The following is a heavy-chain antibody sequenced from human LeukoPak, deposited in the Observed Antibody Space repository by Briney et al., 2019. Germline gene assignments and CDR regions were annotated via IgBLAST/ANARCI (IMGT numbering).Heavy chain of an antibody. CDR2: INHSGST. D-gene: IGHD1-26*01. CDR3: ARGATTRHDFDY. CDR1: GGSFSGYY. Sequence: SETLSLTCAVYGGSFSGYYWSWIRQLPGKGLEWIGEINHSGSTNYNPSLKSRVTISVDTSKNQFSLKLSSVTAADTAVYYCARGATTRHDFDYWGQGTLVTVSS. J-gene: IGHJ4*02. V-gene: IGHV4-34*01.